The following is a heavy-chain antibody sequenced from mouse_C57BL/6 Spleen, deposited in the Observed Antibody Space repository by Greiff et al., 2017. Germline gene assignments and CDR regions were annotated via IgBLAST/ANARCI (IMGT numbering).Heavy chain of an antibody. V-gene: IGHV1-15*01. D-gene: IGHD2-2*01. Sequence: VQLQQSGAELVRPGASVTLSCKASGYTFTDYEMHWVKQTPVHGLEWIGAIDPETGGTAYNQKFKGKAILTADKSSSTAYMELRSLTSEDSAVYYGTRGGGYYGYFDVWGTGTTVTVSS. J-gene: IGHJ1*03. CDR1: GYTFTDYE. CDR2: IDPETGGT. CDR3: TRGGGYYGYFDV.